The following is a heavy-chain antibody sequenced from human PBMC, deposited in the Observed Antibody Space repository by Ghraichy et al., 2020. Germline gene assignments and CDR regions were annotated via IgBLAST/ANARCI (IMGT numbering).Heavy chain of an antibody. J-gene: IGHJ5*02. CDR3: ARHLGYIAVVVAAKGENWFDP. V-gene: IGHV4-39*01. CDR1: GGSISGSTYY. Sequence: SETLSLTCTVSGGSISGSTYYWGWIRQPPGKGPEWIGSIYHSRSTYYNPSLKSRVTISVDTSKNQFSLKLTSVTAADTAVYYCARHLGYIAVVVAAKGENWFDPWGQGTLVTVSS. D-gene: IGHD2-15*01. CDR2: IYHSRST.